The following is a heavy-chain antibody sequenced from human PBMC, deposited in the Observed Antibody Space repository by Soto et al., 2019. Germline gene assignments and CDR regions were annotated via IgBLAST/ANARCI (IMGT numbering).Heavy chain of an antibody. CDR2: ISAHNGNT. J-gene: IGHJ4*02. CDR1: GYTFTSYG. D-gene: IGHD6-6*01. Sequence: QVHLVQSGAEVKKPGASVKVSCKGSGYTFTSYGITWVRQAPGQGLEWMGWISAHNGNTDYAQKLQGRVNVTRDTSTSYAYMALRSLRSDDTAVYYCAGGRDGDYWGQGALVTVSS. CDR3: AGGRDGDY. V-gene: IGHV1-18*01.